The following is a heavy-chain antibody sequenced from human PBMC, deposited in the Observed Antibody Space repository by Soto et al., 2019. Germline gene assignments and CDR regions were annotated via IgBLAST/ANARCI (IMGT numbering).Heavy chain of an antibody. CDR2: IYYSGST. J-gene: IGHJ4*02. CDR1: GGSISSSSYY. V-gene: IGHV4-39*01. D-gene: IGHD3-9*01. Sequence: QLQLQESGPGLVKPSETLSLTCTVSGGSISSSSYYWGWIRQPPGKGLEWIGSIYYSGSTYYNPSLKSRVTISVDTSKNQFSLKLSSVTAADTAVYYCARRDYDILTGPDYWGQGTLVTVSS. CDR3: ARRDYDILTGPDY.